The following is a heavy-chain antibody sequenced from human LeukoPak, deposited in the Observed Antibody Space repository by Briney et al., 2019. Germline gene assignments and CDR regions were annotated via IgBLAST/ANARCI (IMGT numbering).Heavy chain of an antibody. V-gene: IGHV3-23*01. Sequence: PGGSLRLSCAASGFTFGNFAMSWVRQAPGKGLEWVSLISGGAYSIYYADSVKGRFTISRDNSKNTLYLQMNSLRAEDTAIYYCAKLTGTTAIGWGQGTMVTVSS. D-gene: IGHD1-7*01. CDR1: GFTFGNFA. CDR3: AKLTGTTAIG. J-gene: IGHJ3*01. CDR2: ISGGAYSI.